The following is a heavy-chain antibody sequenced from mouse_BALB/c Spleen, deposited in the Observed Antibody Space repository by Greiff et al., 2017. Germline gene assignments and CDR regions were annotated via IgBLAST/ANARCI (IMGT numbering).Heavy chain of an antibody. J-gene: IGHJ4*01. CDR3: ASSPYYAYAMDY. CDR2: IDPSDSYT. CDR1: GYTFTSYW. D-gene: IGHD1-1*02. Sequence: VQLQQPGAELVKPGASVKLSCKASGYTFTSYWMHWVKQRPGQGLEWIGEIDPSDSYTNYNQKFKGKATLTVDKSSSTAYMQLSSLTSEDSAVYYGASSPYYAYAMDYWGQGTSVTVSS. V-gene: IGHV1-69*02.